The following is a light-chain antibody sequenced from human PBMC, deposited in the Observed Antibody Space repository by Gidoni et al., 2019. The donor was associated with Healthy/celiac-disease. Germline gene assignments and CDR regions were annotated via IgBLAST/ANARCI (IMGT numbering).Light chain of an antibody. Sequence: EIVLTQSPATLSLSPGERATLSCRASQSVSSYLAWYQQKPGQAPRILIYDASNRATGIPARLSGSGSGTDFTLTISSLEPEDVAVYYCQQRSKWPRTFGQGTKLEIK. J-gene: IGKJ2*01. CDR1: QSVSSY. CDR2: DAS. V-gene: IGKV3-11*01. CDR3: QQRSKWPRT.